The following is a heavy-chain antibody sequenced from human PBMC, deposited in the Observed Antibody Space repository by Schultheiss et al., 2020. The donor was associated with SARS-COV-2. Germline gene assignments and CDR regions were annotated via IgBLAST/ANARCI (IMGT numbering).Heavy chain of an antibody. Sequence: GGSLRLSCAASGFTFSDYAMSWVRQAPGKGLEWVATVRQDGSDKYYVDFVKGRFTISRDNAENSVYLQMNSLRVDDTAVYYCAAMGPWGQGTLVTVSS. CDR2: VRQDGSDK. CDR3: AAMGP. V-gene: IGHV3-7*03. J-gene: IGHJ5*02. CDR1: GFTFSDYA. D-gene: IGHD2-8*01.